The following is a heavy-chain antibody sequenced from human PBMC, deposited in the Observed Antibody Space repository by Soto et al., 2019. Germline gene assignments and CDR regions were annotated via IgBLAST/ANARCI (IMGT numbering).Heavy chain of an antibody. D-gene: IGHD5-12*01. Sequence: PGGSLRLSCAASGFTFSSYWMHWVRQAPGKGLVWVSRINSDGSSTSYAGSVKGRFTISRDNAKNTLYLQMNSLRAEDTAVYYCARARYSGYDFPDWGQGTLVTVSS. J-gene: IGHJ4*02. V-gene: IGHV3-74*01. CDR3: ARARYSGYDFPD. CDR1: GFTFSSYW. CDR2: INSDGSST.